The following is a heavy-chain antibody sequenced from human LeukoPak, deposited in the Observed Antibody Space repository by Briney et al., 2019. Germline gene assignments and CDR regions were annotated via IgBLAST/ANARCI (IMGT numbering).Heavy chain of an antibody. D-gene: IGHD6-13*01. V-gene: IGHV3-30*02. CDR2: IRYDGSNK. Sequence: GGSLRLSCAASGFTFSSYVMHWVRQAPGKGLEWVAFIRYDGSNKYYADSVKGRFTISRDNSKNTLYLQMNSLRAEDTAVYYCAKGGSSWYYYFDYWGQGTLVTVSS. CDR3: AKGGSSWYYYFDY. J-gene: IGHJ4*02. CDR1: GFTFSSYV.